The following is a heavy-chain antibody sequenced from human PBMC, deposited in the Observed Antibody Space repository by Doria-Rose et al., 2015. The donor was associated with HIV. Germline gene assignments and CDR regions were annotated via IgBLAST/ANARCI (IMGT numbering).Heavy chain of an antibody. J-gene: IGHJ6*03. CDR2: MYYSGST. Sequence: WIPQPPGQGLEWIGSMYYSGSTYYNPSLKSRVTISVDTSKNQSSLKLSSVTAADTAVYYCARGTDDYYYYYMDVWGKGTTVAVSS. CDR3: ARGTDDYYYYYMDV. D-gene: IGHD1-1*01. V-gene: IGHV4-39*07.